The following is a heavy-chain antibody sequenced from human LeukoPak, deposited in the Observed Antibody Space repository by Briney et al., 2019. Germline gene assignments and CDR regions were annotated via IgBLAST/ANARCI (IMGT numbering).Heavy chain of an antibody. V-gene: IGHV4-59*01. D-gene: IGHD3-16*01. Sequence: PSETLSLTCTVSGGSISSYYWSWIRQPPGKGLEWLGYIYYSGSTNYNPSLKSRVTISVDTSKNQFSLKLSPVTAADTAVYYCARDLRDYGGYYYYYGMDVWGQGTTVTVSS. CDR1: GGSISSYY. J-gene: IGHJ6*02. CDR3: ARDLRDYGGYYYYYGMDV. CDR2: IYYSGST.